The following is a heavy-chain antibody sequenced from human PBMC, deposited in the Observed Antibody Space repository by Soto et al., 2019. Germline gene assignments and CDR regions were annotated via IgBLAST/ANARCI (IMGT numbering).Heavy chain of an antibody. J-gene: IGHJ6*02. D-gene: IGHD5-12*01. Sequence: QLQLQESGSGLVKPSQTLSLTCAVSGGSISSGGYSLSWIRQPPGKVLEWIGYIYHSGSPYYNPSLKSRVTISEDKSKNQFSLKLSSVTAADTAVYYCTRRRGFPYYYGMDAWGQGTTFTVS. CDR1: GGSISSGGYS. CDR2: IYHSGSP. CDR3: TRRRGFPYYYGMDA. V-gene: IGHV4-30-2*01.